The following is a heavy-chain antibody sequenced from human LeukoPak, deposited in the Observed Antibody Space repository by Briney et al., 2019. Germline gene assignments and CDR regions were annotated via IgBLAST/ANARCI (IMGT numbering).Heavy chain of an antibody. CDR2: INHSGST. CDR3: ATPRAAAGTCVDY. CDR1: GGSFSGYY. D-gene: IGHD6-13*01. Sequence: SETLSLTCAVYGGSFSGYYWSWIRQPPGKGLEWIGEINHSGSTNYNPSLKSRVTISVDTSKNQFSLKLSSVTAADTAVYYCATPRAAAGTCVDYWGQGTLVTVSS. V-gene: IGHV4-34*01. J-gene: IGHJ4*02.